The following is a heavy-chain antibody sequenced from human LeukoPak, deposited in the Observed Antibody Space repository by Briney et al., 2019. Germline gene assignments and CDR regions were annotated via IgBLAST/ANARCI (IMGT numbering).Heavy chain of an antibody. Sequence: ASVKVSCKASGYTFTGYYMHWVRQAPGQGLEWMGWINPNSGGTNYAQKFQGRVTMTRDTSISTAYMELSRLRSDDTAVYYCARGDIVVVPAAIRFRNWFDPWGQGTLVTVSS. J-gene: IGHJ5*02. CDR3: ARGDIVVVPAAIRFRNWFDP. CDR2: INPNSGGT. CDR1: GYTFTGYY. D-gene: IGHD2-2*02. V-gene: IGHV1-2*02.